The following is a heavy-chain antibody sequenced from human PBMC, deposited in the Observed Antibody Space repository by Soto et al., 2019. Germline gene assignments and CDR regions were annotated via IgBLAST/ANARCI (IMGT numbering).Heavy chain of an antibody. Sequence: ASVKVSCKASGYTFTSYYMHWVRQAPGQGLEWMGIINPSGGSTSYAQKFQGRVTMTRDTSTSTVYMELSSLRSEDTAVYYCAIDLGYCSSTSCPRYNDAIDIWGQGTIVTVSS. J-gene: IGHJ3*02. V-gene: IGHV1-46*03. CDR2: INPSGGST. CDR3: AIDLGYCSSTSCPRYNDAIDI. CDR1: GYTFTSYY. D-gene: IGHD2-2*01.